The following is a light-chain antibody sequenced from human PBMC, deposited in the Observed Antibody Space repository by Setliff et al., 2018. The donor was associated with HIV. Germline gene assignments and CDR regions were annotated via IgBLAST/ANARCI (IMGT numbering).Light chain of an antibody. CDR2: AAS. Sequence: DIQLTQFPSFLSASVGDRVTITCRASQGISSYLAWYQQKPGKAPELLIYAASTLQSGVPSRFSGSGSGTEFTLTISSLQPEDFATYYCQQLNNYPRTFGPGTKVDIK. CDR3: QQLNNYPRT. V-gene: IGKV1-9*01. CDR1: QGISSY. J-gene: IGKJ3*01.